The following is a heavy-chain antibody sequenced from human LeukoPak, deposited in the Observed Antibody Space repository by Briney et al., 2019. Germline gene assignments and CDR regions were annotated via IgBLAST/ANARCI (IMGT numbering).Heavy chain of an antibody. CDR1: GGTFSSYA. J-gene: IGHJ4*02. CDR2: IIPILGIA. CDR3: ASTLGYCSGGSCYSVDDPFDY. Sequence: SVKVSCKASGGTFSSYAISWVRQAPGQGLEWMGRIIPILGIANYAQEFQGRVTITADKSTSTAYMELSSLRSEDTAVYYCASTLGYCSGGSCYSVDDPFDYWGQGTLVTVSS. D-gene: IGHD2-15*01. V-gene: IGHV1-69*04.